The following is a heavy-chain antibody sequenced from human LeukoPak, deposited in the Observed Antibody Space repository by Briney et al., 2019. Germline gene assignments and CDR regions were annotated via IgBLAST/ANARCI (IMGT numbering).Heavy chain of an antibody. CDR2: ISSSGSTI. J-gene: IGHJ4*02. V-gene: IGHV3-48*03. CDR1: GFTFSSYE. CDR3: ARDIGGWDHTQFGY. D-gene: IGHD6-19*01. Sequence: GGSLRLSCAASGFTFSSYEMNWVRQAPGKGLEWVSYISSSGSTIYYADSVKGRFTISRDNAKNSLYLQMNSLRAEDTAVYYCARDIGGWDHTQFGYWGQGTLVTVSS.